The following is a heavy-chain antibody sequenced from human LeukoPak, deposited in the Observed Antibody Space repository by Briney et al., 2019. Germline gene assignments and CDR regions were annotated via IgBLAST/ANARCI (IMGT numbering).Heavy chain of an antibody. V-gene: IGHV3-30*04. D-gene: IGHD3-22*01. CDR2: ISYDGSNK. Sequence: GRSLRLSCTASGFTFSNYAMQWVRQAPGKGLEWVAVISYDGSNKYYADSVKGRFTISRDTSQNTVYLQMNSLRPEDTAVYYCARGGVYSYDSSGYYSYFDYWGQGTLVTVSS. CDR1: GFTFSNYA. CDR3: ARGGVYSYDSSGYYSYFDY. J-gene: IGHJ4*02.